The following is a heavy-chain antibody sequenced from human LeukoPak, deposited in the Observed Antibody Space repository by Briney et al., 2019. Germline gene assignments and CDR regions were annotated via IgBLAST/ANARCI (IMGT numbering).Heavy chain of an antibody. CDR1: GGSISSYY. J-gene: IGHJ3*02. CDR3: AKVTPGYCSSTSCYPVGAFDI. D-gene: IGHD2-2*01. V-gene: IGHV4-4*09. Sequence: PSETLSLTCTVSGGSISSYYWSWIRQPPGKGLEWIGYVYTSGSTNYNPSLKSRVTISVDTSKNQFSLKLSSVTAADTAVYYCAKVTPGYCSSTSCYPVGAFDIWGQGTMVTVSS. CDR2: VYTSGST.